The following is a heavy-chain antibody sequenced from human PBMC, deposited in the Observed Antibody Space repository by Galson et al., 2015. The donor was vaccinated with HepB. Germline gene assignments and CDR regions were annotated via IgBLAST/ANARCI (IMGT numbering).Heavy chain of an antibody. CDR3: ASSPTRWDYYYGMDV. V-gene: IGHV1-3*01. D-gene: IGHD1-26*01. J-gene: IGHJ6*02. Sequence: SVKVSCKASGYTFTSYAMHWVRQAPGQRLEWMGWINAGNGNTKYSQKFQGRVTITRDTSASTAYMELSSLRSEDTAVYYCASSPTRWDYYYGMDVWGQGTTVTVSS. CDR2: INAGNGNT. CDR1: GYTFTSYA.